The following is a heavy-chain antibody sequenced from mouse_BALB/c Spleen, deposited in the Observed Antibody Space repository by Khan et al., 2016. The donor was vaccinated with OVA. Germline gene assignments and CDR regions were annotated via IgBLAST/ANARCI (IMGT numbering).Heavy chain of an antibody. V-gene: IGHV9-3-1*01. CDR3: ARVGYHGTMDY. D-gene: IGHD2-14*01. CDR1: GYTFTIYG. Sequence: QIQLVQSGPELKKPGETVKISCKASGYTFTIYGMNWVRQAPGKGLKWMGWINTYTGEPTYADDFKGRFAFSLETSASTAFLQINNLKNEDTATYFCARVGYHGTMDYWGQGTSVTGSS. CDR2: INTYTGEP. J-gene: IGHJ4*01.